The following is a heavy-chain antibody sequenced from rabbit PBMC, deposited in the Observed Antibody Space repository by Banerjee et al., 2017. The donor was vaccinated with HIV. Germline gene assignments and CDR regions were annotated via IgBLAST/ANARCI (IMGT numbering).Heavy chain of an antibody. CDR2: IYTGDGNS. J-gene: IGHJ4*01. CDR1: GFSFSSGHD. CDR3: AGSDFHRFNL. V-gene: IGHV1S45*01. Sequence: QEQLGESRGGLVKPGGSLTLPCTASGFSFSSGHDMCGVRQAPGKGLEWIACIYTGDGNSYYASWAKVRFSISKSSSTTVTLQMTSLTAADTATYFCAGSDFHRFNLWGPGTLVTVS. D-gene: IGHD4-2*01.